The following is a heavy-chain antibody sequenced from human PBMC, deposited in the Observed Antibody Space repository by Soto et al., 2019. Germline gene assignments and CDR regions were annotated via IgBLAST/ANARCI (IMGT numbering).Heavy chain of an antibody. D-gene: IGHD6-19*01. V-gene: IGHV3-23*01. CDR2: ISGSGGST. CDR3: AKTAVAENPWRSDAFDI. J-gene: IGHJ3*02. Sequence: PGGSLRLSCAASGFTFSSYAMSWVRQAPGKGLEWVSAISGSGGSTYYADSVKGRFTISRDNSKNTLYLQMNSLRAEDAAVYYCAKTAVAENPWRSDAFDIWGQGTMVTVSS. CDR1: GFTFSSYA.